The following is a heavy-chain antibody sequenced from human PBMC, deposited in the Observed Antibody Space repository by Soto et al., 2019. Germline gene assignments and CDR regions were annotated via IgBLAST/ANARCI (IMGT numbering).Heavy chain of an antibody. Sequence: QVQLQESGPGLVKPSETLSLTCTVSGGSISSYYWSWIRQPAGKGLEWIGRIYTSGSTNYNPSLKSRVTMSVDTSKNQFSLMLSSVTAADTAVYYCARDLSYSYTASYGMDVWGQGTTVTVSS. V-gene: IGHV4-4*07. CDR1: GGSISSYY. CDR2: IYTSGST. D-gene: IGHD5-18*01. J-gene: IGHJ6*02. CDR3: ARDLSYSYTASYGMDV.